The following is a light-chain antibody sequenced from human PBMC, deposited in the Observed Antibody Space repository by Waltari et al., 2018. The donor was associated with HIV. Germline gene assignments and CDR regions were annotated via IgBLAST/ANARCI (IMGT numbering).Light chain of an antibody. Sequence: QSVLTQPPSASGTPGPRVTISCSGSSSNIGSYTVNWYQQLPGTAPKLLIYSNNQRPSGVPDRFSGSKSGTSASLAISGLQSEDEADDYCAAWDDSLNGWVFGGGTKLTVL. J-gene: IGLJ3*02. CDR1: SSNIGSYT. V-gene: IGLV1-44*01. CDR2: SNN. CDR3: AAWDDSLNGWV.